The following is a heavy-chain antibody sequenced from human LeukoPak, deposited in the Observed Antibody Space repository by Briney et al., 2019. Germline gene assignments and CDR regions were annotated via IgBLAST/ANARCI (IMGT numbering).Heavy chain of an antibody. V-gene: IGHV3-11*01. CDR3: ATVYFRPY. CDR2: IRSGGTTV. D-gene: IGHD2/OR15-2a*01. J-gene: IGHJ4*02. CDR1: GGSISSGSYY. Sequence: LSLTCTVSGGSISSGSYYMTWIRQPPGKGLEWIAYIRSGGTTVYYADSVKGRFTISRDDAKNSLFLQMNSLRPEDTAVYHCATVYFRPYWGQGTLVTVSS.